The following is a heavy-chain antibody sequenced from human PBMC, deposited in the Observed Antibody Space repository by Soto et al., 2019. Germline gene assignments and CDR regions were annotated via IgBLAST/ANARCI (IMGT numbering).Heavy chain of an antibody. Sequence: ESGPTLVNPTQTLTLTCTFSGFSLSTSGMCVSWIRRPPGKALEWLALIDWDDDKYYSTSLKTRLTISKDTSKNQVVLTMTNMDPVDTATYYCARIQRGRIAAAAHYYYYGMDVWGQGTTVTVSS. D-gene: IGHD6-13*01. V-gene: IGHV2-70*01. CDR3: ARIQRGRIAAAAHYYYYGMDV. CDR1: GFSLSTSGMC. CDR2: IDWDDDK. J-gene: IGHJ6*02.